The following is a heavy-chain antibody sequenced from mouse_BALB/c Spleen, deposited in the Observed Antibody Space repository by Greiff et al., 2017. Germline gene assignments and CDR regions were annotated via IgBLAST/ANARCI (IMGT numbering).Heavy chain of an antibody. D-gene: IGHD1-1*01. Sequence: VQLQQSGPELVKPGASVKISCKASGYSFTGYFMNWVKQSHGKSLEWIGRINPYNGDTFYNQKFKGKATLTVDKSSSTAHMELLSLTSEDSAVYYCGRGDYYGSSYSYAMDYWGQGTSVTVSS. CDR3: GRGDYYGSSYSYAMDY. V-gene: IGHV1-37*01. CDR1: GYSFTGYF. J-gene: IGHJ4*01. CDR2: INPYNGDT.